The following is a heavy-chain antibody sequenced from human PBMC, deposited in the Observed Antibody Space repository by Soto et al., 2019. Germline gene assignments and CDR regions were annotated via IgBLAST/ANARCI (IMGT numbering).Heavy chain of an antibody. V-gene: IGHV3-9*01. CDR2: ISWNSGSI. Sequence: PGGSLRLSCAASGFTFDDYAMHWVRQAPGKGLEWVSGISWNSGSIGYADSVKGRFTISRDNAKNSLYLQMNSLRAEDTALYYCAEGRWGDSGSSGGDFDYWGQGTLVTVSS. D-gene: IGHD1-26*01. J-gene: IGHJ4*02. CDR3: AEGRWGDSGSSGGDFDY. CDR1: GFTFDDYA.